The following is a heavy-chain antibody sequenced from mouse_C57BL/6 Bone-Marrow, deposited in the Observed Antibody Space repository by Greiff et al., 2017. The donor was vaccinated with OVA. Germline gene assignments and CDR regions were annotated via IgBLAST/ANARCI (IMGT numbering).Heavy chain of an antibody. Sequence: SGPELVKPGASVKISCKASGYTFPDYYLTWVKQSHGKSLEWIGDINPNNGGTSYNQKFKGKAALTVDKSYSTAYMELRSLTSEDSAVYYCARSYYGSSHYAMDYWGQGTSVTVSS. CDR1: GYTFPDYY. D-gene: IGHD1-1*01. J-gene: IGHJ4*01. V-gene: IGHV1-26*01. CDR3: ARSYYGSSHYAMDY. CDR2: INPNNGGT.